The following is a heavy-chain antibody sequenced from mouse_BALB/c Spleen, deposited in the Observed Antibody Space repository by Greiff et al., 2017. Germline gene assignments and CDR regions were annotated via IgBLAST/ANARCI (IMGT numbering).Heavy chain of an antibody. CDR2: IYPGNVNT. D-gene: IGHD2-3*01. J-gene: IGHJ4*01. CDR3: ARYDGYYYAMDY. V-gene: IGHV1S56*01. Sequence: QVQLKQSGPELVKPGASVRISCKASGYTFTSYYIHWVKQRPGQGLEWIGWIYPGNVNTKYNEKFKGKATLTADKSSSTAYMQLSSLTSEDSAVYFCARYDGYYYAMDYWGQGTSVTVSS. CDR1: GYTFTSYY.